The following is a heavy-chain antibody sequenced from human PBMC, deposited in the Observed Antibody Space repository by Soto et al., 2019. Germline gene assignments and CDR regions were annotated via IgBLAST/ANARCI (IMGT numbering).Heavy chain of an antibody. D-gene: IGHD6-19*01. CDR1: GFTLSSYS. V-gene: IGHV3-48*02. Sequence: GGSLRLSCAASGFTLSSYSMNWVRQAPGKGLEWVSYISSSSSTIYYADSVKGRFTISRDNAKNSLYLQMNSLRDEDTAVYYCAREAYSSGLNWFDPWGQGTLVTVSS. CDR2: ISSSSSTI. CDR3: AREAYSSGLNWFDP. J-gene: IGHJ5*02.